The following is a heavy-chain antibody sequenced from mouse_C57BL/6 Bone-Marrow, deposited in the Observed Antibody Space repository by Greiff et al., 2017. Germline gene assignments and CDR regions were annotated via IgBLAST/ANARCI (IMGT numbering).Heavy chain of an antibody. J-gene: IGHJ4*01. Sequence: QVQLKQSGPELVKPGASVKISCKASGYAFSSSWMNWVKQRPGKGLEWIGRIYPGDGDTNYNGKFKGKATLTADKSSSTAYMQLSSLTSEDSAVYFCARVSTTVDYAMDYWGQGTSVTVSS. D-gene: IGHD1-1*01. CDR2: IYPGDGDT. V-gene: IGHV1-82*01. CDR3: ARVSTTVDYAMDY. CDR1: GYAFSSSW.